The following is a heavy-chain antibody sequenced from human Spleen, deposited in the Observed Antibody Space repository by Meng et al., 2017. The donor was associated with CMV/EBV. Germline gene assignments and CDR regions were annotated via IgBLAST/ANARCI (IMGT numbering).Heavy chain of an antibody. J-gene: IGHJ6*02. V-gene: IGHV3-7*01. CDR1: GFTFSTYW. Sequence: GGSLRLSCAASGFTFSTYWMSWVRQAPGKGLEWVANINQDGSERNYVDSVKGRFTISRDNAKNTLFLQLNSLRADDTAVYYCAKHRGNNHNYYFYGLDVWGQGTTVTVSS. CDR3: AKHRGNNHNYYFYGLDV. CDR2: INQDGSER.